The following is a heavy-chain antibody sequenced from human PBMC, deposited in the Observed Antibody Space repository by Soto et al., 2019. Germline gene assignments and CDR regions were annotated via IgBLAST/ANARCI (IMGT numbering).Heavy chain of an antibody. CDR2: IRRKANSYTT. J-gene: IGHJ6*02. CDR3: AMLGGWSGGSSGMDV. Sequence: EVQLVESGGGLVQPGGSLRLSCAASGLIFSDYHMDWVRQAPGKGLEWVGRIRRKANSYTTEYAASVKGRFTISRDDSNNSLYLQMNSLQSEDTAVYYCAMLGGWSGGSSGMDVWGQGTTVTVSS. D-gene: IGHD6-19*01. CDR1: GLIFSDYH. V-gene: IGHV3-72*01.